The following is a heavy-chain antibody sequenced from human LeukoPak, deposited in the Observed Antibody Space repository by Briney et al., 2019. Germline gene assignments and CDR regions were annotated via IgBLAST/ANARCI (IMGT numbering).Heavy chain of an antibody. D-gene: IGHD4-11*01. CDR2: INPNSGGT. J-gene: IGHJ5*02. Sequence: ASVKVSCKASGYTFTGYYMHWVRQAPGQGLEWMGWINPNSGGTNYAQKFQGRVTMTRDTSISTAYMELSRLRSDDTAVYYCARAQNDHSNSNWFDPWGQGTLVTVSS. CDR1: GYTFTGYY. V-gene: IGHV1-2*02. CDR3: ARAQNDHSNSNWFDP.